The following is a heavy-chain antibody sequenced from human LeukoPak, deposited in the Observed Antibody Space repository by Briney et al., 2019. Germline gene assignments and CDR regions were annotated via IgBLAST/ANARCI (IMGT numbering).Heavy chain of an antibody. CDR2: ISGSGGST. CDR1: GFTFSSYA. J-gene: IGHJ4*02. V-gene: IGHV3-23*01. CDR3: AKDAYSSGWLIYYFDY. Sequence: GGSLRLSCAASGFTFSSYAMSWVRQAPGKGLEWVSAISGSGGSTYYADSVKGRFTISRDNSKNTLYLQMNSLRAEDTAVYYCAKDAYSSGWLIYYFDYWGQGTLVTVSS. D-gene: IGHD6-19*01.